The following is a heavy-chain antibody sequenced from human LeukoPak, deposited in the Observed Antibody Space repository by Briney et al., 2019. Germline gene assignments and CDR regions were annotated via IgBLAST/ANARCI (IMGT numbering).Heavy chain of an antibody. D-gene: IGHD3-3*01. V-gene: IGHV1-8*01. Sequence: ASVKVSCKASGYTFTSYYINWVRQVDRGGLEWNGWMNPNSGNTGYAQKFQGRVTMTRNTSISTAYMELSSLRSEDTAVYYCARGRSYYDFWSGYRQYYYYYMDVWGKGTTVTVSS. CDR3: ARGRSYYDFWSGYRQYYYYYMDV. J-gene: IGHJ6*03. CDR2: MNPNSGNT. CDR1: GYTFTSYY.